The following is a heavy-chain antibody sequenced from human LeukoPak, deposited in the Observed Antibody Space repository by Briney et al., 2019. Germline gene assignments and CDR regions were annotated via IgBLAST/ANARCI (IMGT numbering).Heavy chain of an antibody. J-gene: IGHJ5*02. CDR1: GYTFTSYA. CDR3: ARAGRVRGVIIISSHTKNWYDP. D-gene: IGHD3-10*01. Sequence: GASVKVSCKASGYTFTSYAMHWVRQAPGQRFEWMGWINAGNGNTKYSQKFRGRVTITRDTSASTAYMELSSLRSEDTAVYYCARAGRVRGVIIISSHTKNWYDPWGQGTLVTVSS. CDR2: INAGNGNT. V-gene: IGHV1-3*01.